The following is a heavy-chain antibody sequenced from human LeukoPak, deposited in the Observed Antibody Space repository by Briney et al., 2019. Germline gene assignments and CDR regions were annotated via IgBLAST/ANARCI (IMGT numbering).Heavy chain of an antibody. CDR1: GGSFSGYY. Sequence: SETLSLTCAVYGGSFSGYYWSWIRQPPGKGLEWIGEINYSGSTNYNPSLKSRVTISVDTSKNQFSLKLSSVTAADTAVYYCARATATRYYYYGMDVWGQGTTVTVSS. J-gene: IGHJ6*02. V-gene: IGHV4-34*01. D-gene: IGHD1-26*01. CDR3: ARATATRYYYYGMDV. CDR2: INYSGST.